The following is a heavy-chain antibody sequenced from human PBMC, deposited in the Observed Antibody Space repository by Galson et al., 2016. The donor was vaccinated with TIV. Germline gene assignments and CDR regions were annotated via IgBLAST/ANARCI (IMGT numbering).Heavy chain of an antibody. J-gene: IGHJ6*02. CDR1: GGTFSSFV. CDR2: IIPLFGEA. V-gene: IGHV1-69*13. D-gene: IGHD5-18*01. CDR3: AKCRNTAMDTYYYYYGLDV. Sequence: SVKVSCKASGGTFSSFVVTWVRQAPGQGLEWMGGIIPLFGEAHYAQKFQGRVTISADESTSTVYMEPRSLRSGDTAVYYCAKCRNTAMDTYYYYYGLDVWGQGTTVTVSS.